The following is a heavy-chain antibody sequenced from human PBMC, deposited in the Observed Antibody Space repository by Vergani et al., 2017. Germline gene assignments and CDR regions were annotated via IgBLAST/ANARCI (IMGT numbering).Heavy chain of an antibody. D-gene: IGHD2-2*01. J-gene: IGHJ4*02. CDR3: ARHLQAMPDY. Sequence: QLQLQVSGPGLVKPSETLSLTCTVSGGSISSSSYYWGWIRQPPGKGLEWIGSIYYSGSTYYNPSLKSRVTISVDTSKNQFSLKMSSVTAADTAVYYCARHLQAMPDYWGQGTLVTVSS. CDR1: GGSISSSSYY. CDR2: IYYSGST. V-gene: IGHV4-39*01.